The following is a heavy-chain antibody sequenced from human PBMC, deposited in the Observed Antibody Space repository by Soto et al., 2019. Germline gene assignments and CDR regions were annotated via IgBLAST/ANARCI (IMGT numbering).Heavy chain of an antibody. CDR3: ATSLNSYGQGWGRPCDS. D-gene: IGHD3-10*01. J-gene: IGHJ4*02. V-gene: IGHV3-48*04. CDR1: GFTFNVYN. CDR2: ISTTNGI. Sequence: EVRLVESGGGLAPPGGCLRLSCAASGFTFNVYNMNWVRQAPGKGPEWISYISTTNGIDYADSEKGRFTVSRDNAKKSLFLQMTSLRVEDTAIYYCATSLNSYGQGWGRPCDSWGQGTLVTVYS.